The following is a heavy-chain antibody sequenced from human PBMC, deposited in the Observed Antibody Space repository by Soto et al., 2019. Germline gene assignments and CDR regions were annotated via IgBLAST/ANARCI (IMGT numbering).Heavy chain of an antibody. V-gene: IGHV4-34*01. CDR2: INHSGST. CDR3: ARGGYVWGSYRSWVY. Sequence: PSETLSLTCAVYGGSFSGYYWSGIRQPPGKGLEWIGEINHSGSTNYNPSLKSRVTISVDTSKNQFSLKLSSVTAADTAVYYCARGGYVWGSYRSWVYWGQGTLGTVSA. CDR1: GGSFSGYY. D-gene: IGHD3-16*02. J-gene: IGHJ4*02.